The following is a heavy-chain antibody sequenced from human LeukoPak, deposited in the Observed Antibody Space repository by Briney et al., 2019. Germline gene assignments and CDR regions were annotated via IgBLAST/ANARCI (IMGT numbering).Heavy chain of an antibody. Sequence: GGTLRLSCVASGFNLRSYAMSWVREAPGQGLEWVSSLSGSGGSTYYADSVKGRFTISRDNSKNTLHLQMNSLRAEDTAVYYCAKGYSIAWNFLDYWGQGTLVTVSS. V-gene: IGHV3-23*01. CDR2: LSGSGGST. CDR1: GFNLRSYA. J-gene: IGHJ4*02. CDR3: AKGYSIAWNFLDY. D-gene: IGHD1-7*01.